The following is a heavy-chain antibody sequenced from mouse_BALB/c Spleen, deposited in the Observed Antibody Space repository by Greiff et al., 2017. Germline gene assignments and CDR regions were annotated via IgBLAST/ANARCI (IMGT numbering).Heavy chain of an antibody. D-gene: IGHD2-3*01. V-gene: IGHV1-4*01. CDR1: GYTFTSYT. J-gene: IGHJ4*01. Sequence: VKLQESGAELARPGASVKMSCKASGYTFTSYTMHWVKQRPGQGLEWIGYINPSSGYTNYNQKFKDKATLTADKSSSTAYMQLSSLTSEDSAVYYCARETYDGSLYYAMDYWGQGTSVTVSS. CDR3: ARETYDGSLYYAMDY. CDR2: INPSSGYT.